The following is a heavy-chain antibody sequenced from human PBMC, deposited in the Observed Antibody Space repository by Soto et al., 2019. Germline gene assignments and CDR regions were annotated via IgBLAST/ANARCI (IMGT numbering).Heavy chain of an antibody. Sequence: SETLSLTCTVSGGSISSYYWSWIRQPPGKGLEWIGYIYYSGSTNYNPSLKSRVTISVDTSKNQFSLKLSSVTAADTAVYYCARRLKHDFYLGYYYYYMDVWGKGTTVTVSS. CDR3: ARRLKHDFYLGYYYYYMDV. CDR1: GGSISSYY. J-gene: IGHJ6*03. D-gene: IGHD3-3*01. CDR2: IYYSGST. V-gene: IGHV4-59*08.